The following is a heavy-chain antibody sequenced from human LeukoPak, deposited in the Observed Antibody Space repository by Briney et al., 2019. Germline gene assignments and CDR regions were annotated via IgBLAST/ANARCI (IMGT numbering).Heavy chain of an antibody. V-gene: IGHV3-30*02. CDR2: IRYDGSNK. CDR1: GFTFSSYG. D-gene: IGHD3-3*01. CDR3: AKDYDFWSGYYFPNYYMDV. J-gene: IGHJ6*03. Sequence: PGGSLRLSCAASGFTFSSYGMHWVRQAPGKGLEWVAFIRYDGSNKYYADSVKGRSTISRDNSKNTLYLQMNSLRAEDTAVYYCAKDYDFWSGYYFPNYYMDVWGKGTTVTVSS.